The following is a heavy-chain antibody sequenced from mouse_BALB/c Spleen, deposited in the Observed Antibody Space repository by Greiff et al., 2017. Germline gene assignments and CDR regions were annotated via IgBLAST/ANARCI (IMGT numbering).Heavy chain of an antibody. J-gene: IGHJ2*01. Sequence: EVKLMESGGGLVKPGGSLKLSCAASGFTFSSYAMSWVRQSPEKRLEWVAEISSGGSYTYYPDTVTGRFTISRDNAKNTLYLEMSSLRSEDTAMYYCASMNRNYFDYWGQGTTLTVSS. D-gene: IGHD2-3*01. CDR1: GFTFSSYA. CDR3: ASMNRNYFDY. V-gene: IGHV5-9-4*01. CDR2: ISSGGSYT.